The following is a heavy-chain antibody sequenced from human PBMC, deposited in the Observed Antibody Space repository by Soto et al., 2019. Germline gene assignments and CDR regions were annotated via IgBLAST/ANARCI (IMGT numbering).Heavy chain of an antibody. D-gene: IGHD5-12*01. CDR1: GHTLTELS. V-gene: IGHV1-24*01. Sequence: ASVKVSCKVSGHTLTELSMHWLRQAPGKGLEWMGGFDPEDGETIYAQKFQGRVTMTEDTSTDTAYMELSSLRSEDTAVYYCATGSLYSGYGGPTFDYWGQGTLVTVSS. J-gene: IGHJ4*02. CDR2: FDPEDGET. CDR3: ATGSLYSGYGGPTFDY.